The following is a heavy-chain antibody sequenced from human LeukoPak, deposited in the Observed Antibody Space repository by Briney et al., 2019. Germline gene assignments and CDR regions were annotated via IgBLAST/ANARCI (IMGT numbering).Heavy chain of an antibody. CDR3: AKTGCASTGCYENY. D-gene: IGHD2-2*01. Sequence: GGSLRLSCAASGFTFSSYAMSWVRQAPGKGLEWVSVISGSGGDTYYADSVKGRFTISRHNSKNTLYLQMNSLRAEDTAIYYCAKTGCASTGCYENYWGQGTLVTVSS. J-gene: IGHJ4*02. V-gene: IGHV3-23*01. CDR2: ISGSGGDT. CDR1: GFTFSSYA.